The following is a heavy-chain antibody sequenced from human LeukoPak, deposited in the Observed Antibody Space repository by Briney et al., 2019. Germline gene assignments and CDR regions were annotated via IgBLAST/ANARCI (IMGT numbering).Heavy chain of an antibody. CDR3: ARRNRYYYNSSGSYSYYYGMDV. D-gene: IGHD3-22*01. CDR1: GGSINSYY. J-gene: IGHJ6*02. CDR2: IFYSGST. V-gene: IGHV4-59*08. Sequence: SETLSXTCTVSGGSINSYYWRWIRQPPGKGLEWIGDIFYSGSTNYNPSLKSRVTISVDTSKNQFSLKLSPVTAADTAVYYCARRNRYYYNSSGSYSYYYGMDVWGQGTTVTVSS.